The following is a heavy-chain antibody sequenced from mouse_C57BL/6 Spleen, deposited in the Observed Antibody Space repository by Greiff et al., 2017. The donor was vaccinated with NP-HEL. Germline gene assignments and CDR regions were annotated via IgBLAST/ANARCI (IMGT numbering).Heavy chain of an antibody. Sequence: QVQLQQPGAELVRPGSSVKLSCKASGYTFTSYWMHWVKQRPIQGLEWIGNIDPSDSETHYNQKFKDKATLTVDKSSSTAYMQLSSLTSEDSAVYYCARIGGNAPFAYWGQGTLVTVSA. D-gene: IGHD3-1*01. J-gene: IGHJ3*01. CDR1: GYTFTSYW. V-gene: IGHV1-52*01. CDR3: ARIGGNAPFAY. CDR2: IDPSDSET.